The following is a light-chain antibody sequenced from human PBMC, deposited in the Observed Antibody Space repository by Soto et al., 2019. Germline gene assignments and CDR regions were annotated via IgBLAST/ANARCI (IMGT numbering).Light chain of an antibody. Sequence: QSALTQPASVSGSPGQSITLSCTGSTNDIGSYNLVSWYQQHPGKAPKLMIYEGNKRPSGVSNRFSGSRSGNTASLTISGLQAEDEADYYCSSYTSSSALIFGGGTKLTVL. CDR1: TNDIGSYNL. CDR2: EGN. V-gene: IGLV2-14*02. CDR3: SSYTSSSALI. J-gene: IGLJ2*01.